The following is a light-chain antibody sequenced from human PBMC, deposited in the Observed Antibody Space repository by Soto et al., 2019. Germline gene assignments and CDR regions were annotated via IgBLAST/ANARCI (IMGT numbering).Light chain of an antibody. CDR1: QSISSW. CDR3: QQYNSYST. V-gene: IGKV1-5*01. J-gene: IGKJ1*01. Sequence: DIQMTQSPSTLSASVGDRVTITCRASQSISSWLAWYPQKPGKAPKLLIYDASSLESGVPSRFSGSGSGTEFTLTISSPQPDDFATYYCQQYNSYSTFGQGTKVDIK. CDR2: DAS.